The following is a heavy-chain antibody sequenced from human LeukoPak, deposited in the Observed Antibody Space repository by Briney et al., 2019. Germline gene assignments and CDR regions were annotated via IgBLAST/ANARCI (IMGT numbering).Heavy chain of an antibody. CDR3: ARRTSRYYMDV. D-gene: IGHD2-2*01. CDR2: IYYSGNT. CDR1: GGSISSSSYY. J-gene: IGHJ6*03. V-gene: IGHV4-39*01. Sequence: PSETLSLTCTVSGGSISSSSYYWGWIRQPPGKGLEWIGSIYYSGNTYYNPSLKSRVTISVDTSKNQFSLKLSSVTAADTAVYYCARRTSRYYMDVWGKGTTVTVS.